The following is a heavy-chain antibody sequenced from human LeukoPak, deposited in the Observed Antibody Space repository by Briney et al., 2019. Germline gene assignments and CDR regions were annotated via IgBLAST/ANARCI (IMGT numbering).Heavy chain of an antibody. CDR3: ARLEMATITHAFDI. J-gene: IGHJ3*02. CDR2: IYSGGST. V-gene: IGHV3-53*04. D-gene: IGHD5-24*01. Sequence: PGGSPRLSCAASGFTVSDNYMTWVRQAPGKGLEWVSVIYSGGSTYYADSVKGRFTISRHDPKNTLFLQMNSLRPEDTAVYYCARLEMATITHAFDIWGQGAMVTVSS. CDR1: GFTVSDNY.